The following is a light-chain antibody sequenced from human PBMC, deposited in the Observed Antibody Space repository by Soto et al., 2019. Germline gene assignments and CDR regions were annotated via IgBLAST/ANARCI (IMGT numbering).Light chain of an antibody. Sequence: QSVLTQPPSVSGAPGQRVTISCTGSSSNIGAGYDVHWYQQLPGTAPKLLIYGNSNRPSGVPDRFSGSKSGTSASLAITGLHAEDEADEYCQSYDSRLSGSGVFGGGTKLTVL. CDR2: GNS. CDR1: SSNIGAGYD. V-gene: IGLV1-40*01. J-gene: IGLJ3*02. CDR3: QSYDSRLSGSGV.